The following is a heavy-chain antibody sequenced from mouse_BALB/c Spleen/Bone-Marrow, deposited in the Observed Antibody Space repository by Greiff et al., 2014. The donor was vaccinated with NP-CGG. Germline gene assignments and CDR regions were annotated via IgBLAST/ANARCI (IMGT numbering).Heavy chain of an antibody. V-gene: IGHV1-22*01. CDR3: ARGRWYY. CDR1: GYTFTDYT. CDR2: VNPNIGGT. Sequence: EVQLVESGPELVKPEASVKISCKTSGYTFTDYTLHWVKQSHGKSLEWIGGVNPNIGGTTYNQKFKGKASLTVNKSSTTAYMELRGLTSEDSAVYYCARGRWYYWGQGTTLTVSS. D-gene: IGHD2-3*01. J-gene: IGHJ2*01.